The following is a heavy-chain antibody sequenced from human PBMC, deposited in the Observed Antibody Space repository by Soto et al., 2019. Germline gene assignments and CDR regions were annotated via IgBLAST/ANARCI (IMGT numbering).Heavy chain of an antibody. Sequence: QVQLVQSGSELKKPGASVKVSCKASGYTFTSYAMNWVRQAPGQGLEWMGWINTNTGNPTYAQGFTGRFVFSLDTSVSTAYLQICSLKAEDTAVYYCARDLVGGIAAAGTDFDYWGQGTLGTVST. CDR1: GYTFTSYA. D-gene: IGHD6-13*01. V-gene: IGHV7-4-1*01. J-gene: IGHJ4*02. CDR3: ARDLVGGIAAAGTDFDY. CDR2: INTNTGNP.